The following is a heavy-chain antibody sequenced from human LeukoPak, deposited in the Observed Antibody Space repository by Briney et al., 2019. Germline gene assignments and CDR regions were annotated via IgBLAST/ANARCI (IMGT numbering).Heavy chain of an antibody. CDR2: ISSSSSYI. D-gene: IGHD6-19*01. V-gene: IGHV3-21*01. J-gene: IGHJ4*02. CDR1: GFTFSSYS. CDR3: ARYLNSGPADY. Sequence: GGSLRLSCAASGFTFSSYSMNWVRQAPGKGLEWVSSISSSSSYIYYADSVKGRFTISRDNAKNSVYLQMNSLRAEDTAVYYCARYLNSGPADYWGQGSLVTVSS.